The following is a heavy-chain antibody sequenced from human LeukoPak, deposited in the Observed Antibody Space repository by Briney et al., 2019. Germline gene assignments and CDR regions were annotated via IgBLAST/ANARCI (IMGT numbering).Heavy chain of an antibody. V-gene: IGHV4-4*07. CDR2: IYTSGST. D-gene: IGHD6-6*01. J-gene: IGHJ4*02. CDR1: GGSISSYY. CDR3: ARGVYSSSQYYFDY. Sequence: SETLSLTCTVSGGSISSYYWRWIRQPAGKGLEWIGRIYTSGSTNYNPSLKSRVTMSVDTSKNQFSLKLSSVTAADTAVYYCARGVYSSSQYYFDYWGQGTLVTVSS.